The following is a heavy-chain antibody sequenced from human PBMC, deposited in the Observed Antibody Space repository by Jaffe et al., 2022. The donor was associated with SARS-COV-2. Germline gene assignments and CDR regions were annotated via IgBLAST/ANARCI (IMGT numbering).Heavy chain of an antibody. CDR1: GYTFTSYG. CDR2: ISAYNGNT. Sequence: QVQLVQSGAEVKKPGASVKVSCKASGYTFTSYGISWVRQAPGQGLEWMGWISAYNGNTNYAQKLQGRVTMTTDTSTSTAYMELRSLRSDDTAVYYCARATSTANPQAYYYYYGMDVWGQGTTVTVSS. D-gene: IGHD5-18*01. V-gene: IGHV1-18*01. CDR3: ARATSTANPQAYYYYYGMDV. J-gene: IGHJ6*02.